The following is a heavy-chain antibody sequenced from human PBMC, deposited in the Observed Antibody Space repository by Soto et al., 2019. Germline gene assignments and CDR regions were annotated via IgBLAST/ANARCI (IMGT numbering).Heavy chain of an antibody. Sequence: ASVKVSCKASGYTFTSYDINWVRQATGQGLEWMGWMNPNSGNTGYAQKFQGRVTITRDTSISTAYMELSSLRSEDTAVYYCARDRTGYYKSNNFDYWGQGTLVTVSS. CDR1: GYTFTSYD. V-gene: IGHV1-8*01. CDR3: ARDRTGYYKSNNFDY. D-gene: IGHD3-22*01. J-gene: IGHJ4*02. CDR2: MNPNSGNT.